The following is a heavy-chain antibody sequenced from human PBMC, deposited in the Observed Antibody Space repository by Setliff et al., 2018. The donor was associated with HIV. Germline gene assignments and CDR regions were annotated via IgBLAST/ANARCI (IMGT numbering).Heavy chain of an antibody. Sequence: SVKVSCKASGGTFSSYAISWVRQAPGQGLEWMGGIIPIFGTANYAQKFQGRVTITTDESTSTAYMELSSLRSEDTAVYYCTTGGYSYGWGYYFDYWGQGTLVTVSS. CDR3: TTGGYSYGWGYYFDY. V-gene: IGHV1-69*05. CDR1: GGTFSSYA. J-gene: IGHJ4*02. D-gene: IGHD5-18*01. CDR2: IIPIFGTA.